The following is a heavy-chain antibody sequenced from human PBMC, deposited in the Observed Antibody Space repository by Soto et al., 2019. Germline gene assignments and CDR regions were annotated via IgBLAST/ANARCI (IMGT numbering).Heavy chain of an antibody. D-gene: IGHD6-19*01. Sequence: SETLSLTCAVYGGSFSGYYWSWIRQPPGKGLEWIGEINHSGSTNYNPSLKSRVTISVDTSKNQFSLKLSSVTAADTAVYYCARGGGTYSSGWYALYWFDPWGKGPPVTVSS. CDR1: GGSFSGYY. CDR2: INHSGST. V-gene: IGHV4-34*01. J-gene: IGHJ5*02. CDR3: ARGGGTYSSGWYALYWFDP.